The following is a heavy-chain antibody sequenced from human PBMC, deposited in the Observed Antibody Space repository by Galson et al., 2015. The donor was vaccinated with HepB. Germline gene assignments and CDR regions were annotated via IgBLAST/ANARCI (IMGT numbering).Heavy chain of an antibody. Sequence: SVKVSCKASGYTFTSYYMHWVRQAPGQGLEWMGIINPSGGSTSYAQKFPGRVTMTRDTSTSTVYMELSSLRSEDTAVYYCARDDLYADIAVATHYYYYGMDVWGQGTTVTVSS. J-gene: IGHJ6*02. CDR2: INPSGGST. CDR1: GYTFTSYY. V-gene: IGHV1-46*01. D-gene: IGHD6-19*01. CDR3: ARDDLYADIAVATHYYYYGMDV.